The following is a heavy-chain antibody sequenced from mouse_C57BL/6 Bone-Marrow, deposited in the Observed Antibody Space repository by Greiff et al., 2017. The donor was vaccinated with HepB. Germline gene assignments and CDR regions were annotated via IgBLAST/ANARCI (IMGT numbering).Heavy chain of an antibody. D-gene: IGHD2-2*01. CDR3: ARRLRRPHYYAMDY. CDR2: ISSGSSTI. J-gene: IGHJ4*01. V-gene: IGHV5-17*01. CDR1: GFTFSDYG. Sequence: EVKLMESGGGLVKPGGSLKLSCAASGFTFSDYGMHWVRQAPEKGLEWVAYISSGSSTIDYADTVKGRFTISRDNAKNTLFLQMTSLRSEDTAMYYCARRLRRPHYYAMDYWGQGTSVTVSS.